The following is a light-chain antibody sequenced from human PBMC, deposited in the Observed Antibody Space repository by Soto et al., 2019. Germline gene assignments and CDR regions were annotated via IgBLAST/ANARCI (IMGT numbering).Light chain of an antibody. J-gene: IGLJ2*01. Sequence: QSVLTQPPSASATPGQRVTISCSGSTSNIEKFYVYWYQQLPGTAPKLLGYRDNQRPSGVPDRFTGSKSGTSASLAISGLRSDAEADYYCAALDDSLRGVVFGGGTKLTFL. CDR2: RDN. CDR3: AALDDSLRGVV. CDR1: TSNIEKFY. V-gene: IGLV1-47*01.